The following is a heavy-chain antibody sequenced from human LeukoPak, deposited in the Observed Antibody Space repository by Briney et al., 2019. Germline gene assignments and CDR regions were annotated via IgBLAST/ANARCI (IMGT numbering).Heavy chain of an antibody. CDR1: GGSISSYY. CDR2: IYYSGSI. J-gene: IGHJ5*02. Sequence: SETLSLTCTVSGGSISSYYWSWIRQPPGKGLEWIGYIYYSGSINYNPSLKSRVTISVDTSKNQFSLKLSSVTAADTAVYYCSSGGYCGSTSCYPTWFDPWGQGTLVTVSS. V-gene: IGHV4-59*01. D-gene: IGHD2-2*01. CDR3: SSGGYCGSTSCYPTWFDP.